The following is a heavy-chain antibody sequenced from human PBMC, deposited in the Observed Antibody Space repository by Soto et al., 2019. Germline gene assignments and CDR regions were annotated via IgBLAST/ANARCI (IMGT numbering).Heavy chain of an antibody. D-gene: IGHD2-2*01. CDR3: AKVARGIGVIPAAVN. CDR1: GHTFHNYA. V-gene: IGHV3-23*01. Sequence: EVQLLESGGGLEQPGGSLRLSCVGSGHTFHNYAMTWVRQAPGKGLEWVSGISGSGGSTYYADSVRGRFTISRDDSKNTLYLQMQSLRAEDTAVYYCAKVARGIGVIPAAVNWGQGTLVTVSS. J-gene: IGHJ4*02. CDR2: ISGSGGST.